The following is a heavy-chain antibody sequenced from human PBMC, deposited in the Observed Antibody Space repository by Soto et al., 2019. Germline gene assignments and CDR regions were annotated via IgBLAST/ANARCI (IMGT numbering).Heavy chain of an antibody. CDR2: IYPGDSDT. CDR3: ARRVLETPFFDY. J-gene: IGHJ4*02. D-gene: IGHD2-15*01. Sequence: PGESLKISCKGSGYTFTNYWIAWLRQMPGRGPEWMGIIYPGDSDTRHSPSFQGQVSISADKSISTAFLQWSSLKASDSAMYYCARRVLETPFFDYWGQGALVTVSS. CDR1: GYTFTNYW. V-gene: IGHV5-51*01.